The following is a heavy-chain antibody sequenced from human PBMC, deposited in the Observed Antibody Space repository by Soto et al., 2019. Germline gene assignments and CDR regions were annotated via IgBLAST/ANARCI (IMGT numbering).Heavy chain of an antibody. Sequence: QVQLQESGPGLVKPSETLSLTCTVSGGSITNYYCSWFRQPPGKGLEWIGYINYDGYSAYNLSLKXXFXXPIVASKTQFSLMLESVTATDTAVYYCARHGFGPLHGLVAVWGPGTTVIVSS. D-gene: IGHD3-10*01. V-gene: IGHV4-59*08. CDR3: ARHGFGPLHGLVAV. CDR2: INYDGYS. CDR1: GGSITNYY. J-gene: IGHJ6*02.